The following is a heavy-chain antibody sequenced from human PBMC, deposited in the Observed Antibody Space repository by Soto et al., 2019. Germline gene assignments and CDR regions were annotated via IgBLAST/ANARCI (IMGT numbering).Heavy chain of an antibody. CDR2: VDNEGMYT. V-gene: IGHV3-74*01. J-gene: IGHJ4*02. Sequence: DVQLVESGGVLVQPGGSLRLSCAASGFTFTNYWIHWVPQAPEQGLVWVARVDNEGMYTSYADSVKGRFTISRDNAKNTLYLQMNDLRVEDTAVYYCGSVFEYWGQGSLVTVSS. CDR1: GFTFTNYW. CDR3: GSVFEY.